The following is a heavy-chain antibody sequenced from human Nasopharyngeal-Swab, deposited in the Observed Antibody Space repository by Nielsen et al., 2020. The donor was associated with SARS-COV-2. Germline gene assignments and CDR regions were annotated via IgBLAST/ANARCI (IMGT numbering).Heavy chain of an antibody. V-gene: IGHV3-33*05. Sequence: WIRQPPGKGLEWVAVISYDGSNKYYADSVKGRFTISRDNSKNTLYLQMNSLRAEDTAVYYCARDVDGILNWFDPWGQGTLVTVSS. D-gene: IGHD5-12*01. CDR2: ISYDGSNK. J-gene: IGHJ5*02. CDR3: ARDVDGILNWFDP.